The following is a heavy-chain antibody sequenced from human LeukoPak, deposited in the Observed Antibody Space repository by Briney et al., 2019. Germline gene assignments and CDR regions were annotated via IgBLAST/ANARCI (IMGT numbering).Heavy chain of an antibody. D-gene: IGHD3-22*01. CDR2: FYHSGST. CDR3: ARHGNYYDTSQSDP. J-gene: IGHJ5*02. V-gene: IGHV4-38-2*01. CDR1: GYSLNSGYY. Sequence: PSDTLSLTYAVSGYSLNSGYYWGWIRQPPGKGLEGIGSFYHSGSTHYNPSLKSRVTLSVDTPKNQSSLQLSSVTAADTAVYYCARHGNYYDTSQSDPWGQGTLVTVSS.